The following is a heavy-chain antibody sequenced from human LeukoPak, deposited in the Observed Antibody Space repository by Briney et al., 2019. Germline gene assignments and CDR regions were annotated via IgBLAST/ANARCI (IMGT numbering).Heavy chain of an antibody. Sequence: SVKVSCKASGGTFSRYAISWVRQAPGQGLEWMGGIIPIFGTANYAQKFQGRVTITTDESTSTAYMELSSLRSEDTAVYYCARDRYYDSSGYYRGSVDAFDIWGQGTMVTVSS. CDR3: ARDRYYDSSGYYRGSVDAFDI. V-gene: IGHV1-69*05. CDR1: GGTFSRYA. CDR2: IIPIFGTA. J-gene: IGHJ3*02. D-gene: IGHD3-22*01.